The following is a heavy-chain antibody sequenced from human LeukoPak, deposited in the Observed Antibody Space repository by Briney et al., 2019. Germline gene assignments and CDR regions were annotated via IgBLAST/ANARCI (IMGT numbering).Heavy chain of an antibody. CDR3: AKAPSRENWYYFDY. CDR2: ISYDGSNR. J-gene: IGHJ4*02. V-gene: IGHV3-30*18. CDR1: GSTFSSYG. Sequence: GGSLRLSCAASGSTFSSYGMHWVRQAPGKGLEWVAVISYDGSNRYYADSVKGRFTISRDNSKNTLYLQMNSLRAEDTAVYYCAKAPSRENWYYFDYWGQGTLVTVSS. D-gene: IGHD3-10*01.